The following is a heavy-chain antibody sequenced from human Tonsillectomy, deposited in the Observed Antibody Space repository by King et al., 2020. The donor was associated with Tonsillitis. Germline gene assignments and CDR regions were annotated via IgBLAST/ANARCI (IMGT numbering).Heavy chain of an antibody. CDR3: AKDGGYYDSSGYFSD. Sequence: VQLVESGGGLVQPGGSLRLSCAASGLTFSNYAMSWVRQAPGKGLEWVSAISGSGAKTYYADSVKGRFTISRDNSKNTLYLQMNSLRAEDTAVYYCAKDGGYYDSSGYFSDWGQGALVTVSS. V-gene: IGHV3-23*04. CDR1: GLTFSNYA. J-gene: IGHJ4*02. D-gene: IGHD3-22*01. CDR2: ISGSGAKT.